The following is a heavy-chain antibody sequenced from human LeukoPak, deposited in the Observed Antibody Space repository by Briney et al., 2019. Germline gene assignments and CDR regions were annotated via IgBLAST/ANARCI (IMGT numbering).Heavy chain of an antibody. D-gene: IGHD6-19*01. CDR3: ARTLYSSGWYGGTLGY. J-gene: IGHJ4*02. V-gene: IGHV1-18*01. Sequence: ASVKVSCKASGYTFTSYGISWVRQAPGRGLEWMGWISAYNGNTNYAQKLQGRVTMTTDTSTSTAYMELRSLRSDDTAVYDCARTLYSSGWYGGTLGYWGQGTLVTVSS. CDR2: ISAYNGNT. CDR1: GYTFTSYG.